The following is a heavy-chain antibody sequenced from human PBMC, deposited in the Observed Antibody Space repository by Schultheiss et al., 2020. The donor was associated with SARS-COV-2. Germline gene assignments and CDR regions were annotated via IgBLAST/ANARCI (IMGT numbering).Heavy chain of an antibody. Sequence: GESLKISCAASGFTFSSYWMSWVRQAPGKGLEWVANIKQDGSEKYYVDSVKGRFTISRDNSKNTLYLQMNSLRAEDTAVYYCAKDNYYYGMDVWGQGTTVTVSS. CDR2: IKQDGSEK. V-gene: IGHV3-7*03. J-gene: IGHJ6*02. CDR3: AKDNYYYGMDV. CDR1: GFTFSSYW.